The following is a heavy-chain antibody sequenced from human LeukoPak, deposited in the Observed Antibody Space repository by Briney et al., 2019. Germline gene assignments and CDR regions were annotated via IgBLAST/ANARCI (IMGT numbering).Heavy chain of an antibody. CDR2: IYPGDSDT. Sequence: GEXXXXSXKGSGYSFTSYWXXWVRQMPGKXXEXMGIIYPGDSDTRYSPSFQGQVTISADKSISTAYLQWSSLKASDTAMYYCARGDCSSTSCYYYFDYWGQGTLVTVSS. V-gene: IGHV5-51*01. CDR1: GYSFTSYW. D-gene: IGHD2-2*01. J-gene: IGHJ4*02. CDR3: ARGDCSSTSCYYYFDY.